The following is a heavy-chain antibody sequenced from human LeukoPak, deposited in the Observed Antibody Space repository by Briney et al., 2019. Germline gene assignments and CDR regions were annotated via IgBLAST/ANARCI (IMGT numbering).Heavy chain of an antibody. V-gene: IGHV3-23*01. D-gene: IGHD2-21*01. CDR2: IYENGGTT. J-gene: IGHJ4*02. Sequence: GGSLRLSCVGSGFTFRNHAMSWVRQAPEKGLEFVSGIYENGGTTYYADSVKGRFSIPRDNSKNTLYLQMDSLRGEDTAVYYCAKDFRIGYSAHFDYWGQGALVTVSS. CDR1: GFTFRNHA. CDR3: AKDFRIGYSAHFDY.